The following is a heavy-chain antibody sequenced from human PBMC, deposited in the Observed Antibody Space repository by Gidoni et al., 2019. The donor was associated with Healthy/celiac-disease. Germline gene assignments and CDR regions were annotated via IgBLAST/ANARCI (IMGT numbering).Heavy chain of an antibody. CDR3: ARGDRYQGGYYYGSGTTGGYYYMDV. CDR1: GGSFSGYY. J-gene: IGHJ6*03. CDR2: INHSGST. Sequence: QVQLQQWGAGLLKPSETLSLTCAVYGGSFSGYYWSWIRQPPGKGLEWIGEINHSGSTNYNPSLKSRVTISVDTSKNQFSLKLSSVTAADTAVYYCARGDRYQGGYYYGSGTTGGYYYMDVWGKGTTVTVSS. D-gene: IGHD3-10*01. V-gene: IGHV4-34*01.